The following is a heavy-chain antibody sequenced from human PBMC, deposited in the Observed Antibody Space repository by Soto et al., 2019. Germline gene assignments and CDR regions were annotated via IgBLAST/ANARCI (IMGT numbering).Heavy chain of an antibody. D-gene: IGHD6-13*01. CDR3: ARDLIIAAAGHEGVGGFDY. CDR2: ISSSGSTI. Sequence: GGSLRLSCAASGFTFSDYYMSWIRQAPGKGLEWVSYISSSGSTIYYADSVKGRFTISRDNAKNSLYLQMNSLRAEDTAVYYGARDLIIAAAGHEGVGGFDYWGQGTLVTVSS. V-gene: IGHV3-11*01. CDR1: GFTFSDYY. J-gene: IGHJ4*02.